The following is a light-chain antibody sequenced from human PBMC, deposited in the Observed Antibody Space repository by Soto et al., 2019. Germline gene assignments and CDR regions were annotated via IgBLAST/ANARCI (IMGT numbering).Light chain of an antibody. J-gene: IGKJ1*01. CDR2: GAS. V-gene: IGKV3-20*01. CDR1: QSVSSNY. CDR3: QQFGRSPPSWT. Sequence: ETVLTQSPGTLSLSPGERATLSCRASQSVSSNYLSWYQQKPGQAPRLLIYGASTRATGIPDGFSGSGSGTAFTLTISRLEPEDFAVYSCQQFGRSPPSWTFGQGTKVEIK.